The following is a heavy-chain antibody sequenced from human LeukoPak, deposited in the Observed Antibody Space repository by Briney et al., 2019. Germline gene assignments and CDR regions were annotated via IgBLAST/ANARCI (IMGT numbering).Heavy chain of an antibody. D-gene: IGHD3-10*01. CDR2: IKQDGSEK. CDR3: ARGYYGSGSSSFDY. J-gene: IGHJ4*02. V-gene: IGHV3-7*01. Sequence: GGSLRLSCAASGFTFSSYWMSWVRQAPGKGLEWVANIKQDGSEKYYADSVKGRFTISRDNAKNSLYLQMNSLRAEDTAVYYCARGYYGSGSSSFDYWGQGTLVTVSS. CDR1: GFTFSSYW.